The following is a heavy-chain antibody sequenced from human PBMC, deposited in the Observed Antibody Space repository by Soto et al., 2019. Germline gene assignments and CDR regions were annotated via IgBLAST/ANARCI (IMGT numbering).Heavy chain of an antibody. D-gene: IGHD6-6*01. CDR3: AKDLVAARVLGY. Sequence: AGGALRHSCGGSGFTFSRYAMSWGRQAPGKGLEWVSAISGSGGSTYYADSVKGRFTISRDNSKNTLYLQMNSLRAEDTAVYYCAKDLVAARVLGYWGQGTLVTVSS. CDR1: GFTFSRYA. CDR2: ISGSGGST. J-gene: IGHJ4*02. V-gene: IGHV3-23*01.